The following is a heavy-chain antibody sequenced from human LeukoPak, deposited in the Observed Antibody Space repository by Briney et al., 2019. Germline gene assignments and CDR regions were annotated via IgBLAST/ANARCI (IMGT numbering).Heavy chain of an antibody. Sequence: SQTLSLTCTVSGDSIRSVDYYWSWIRQPPGKGLEWIGYIHYSGSTYYNPSLKSRVTISVDTSKNQFSLKLSSVTAADTAVYYCANSANYGGNSGYFDCWGQGTLVTVSS. D-gene: IGHD4-23*01. CDR1: GDSIRSVDYY. CDR2: IHYSGST. J-gene: IGHJ4*02. V-gene: IGHV4-30-4*01. CDR3: ANSANYGGNSGYFDC.